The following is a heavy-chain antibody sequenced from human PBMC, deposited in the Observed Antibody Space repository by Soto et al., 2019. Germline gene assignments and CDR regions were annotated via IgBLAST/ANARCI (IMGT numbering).Heavy chain of an antibody. J-gene: IGHJ4*02. CDR2: VYTSGST. D-gene: IGHD3-3*01. Sequence: PSETLSLTCSVSGGSISSYSWIWIRQPAGKGLECIGRVYTSGSTNYNPSLKSRVTMSVDTSKNQFSLKLSSVTAADTAVYYCARWSLGVGLDYWGPGTLVTVSS. CDR3: ARWSLGVGLDY. CDR1: GGSISSYS. V-gene: IGHV4-4*07.